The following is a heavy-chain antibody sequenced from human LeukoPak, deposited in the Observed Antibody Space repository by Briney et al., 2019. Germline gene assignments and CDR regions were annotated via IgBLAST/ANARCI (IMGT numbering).Heavy chain of an antibody. D-gene: IGHD3-10*01. CDR3: ARVHSPALLGYYYGMDV. CDR2: INPSGGST. Sequence: ASVKVSCKASGYTFTSYYMHWVRQAPGQGLEWMGIINPSGGSTSYAQKFQGRVTMTRDTSTSTVYMELSSLRSEDTAVYYCARVHSPALLGYYYGMDVWGQGTTVTVSS. J-gene: IGHJ6*02. V-gene: IGHV1-46*01. CDR1: GYTFTSYY.